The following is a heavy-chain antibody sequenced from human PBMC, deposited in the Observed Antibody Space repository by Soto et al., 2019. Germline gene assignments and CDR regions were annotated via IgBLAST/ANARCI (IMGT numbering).Heavy chain of an antibody. D-gene: IGHD3-22*01. V-gene: IGHV3-23*01. CDR3: AKPGRYDSSGYYPYFDY. CDR2: ISGSGGST. CDR1: GFTFSSYA. J-gene: IGHJ4*02. Sequence: GGSLRLSCAASGFTFSSYAMSWVRQAPGKGLEWVSAISGSGGSTYYADSVKGRFTISRDNSKNTVYLQMNSLRAEDTAVYYCAKPGRYDSSGYYPYFDYWGQGALVTVSS.